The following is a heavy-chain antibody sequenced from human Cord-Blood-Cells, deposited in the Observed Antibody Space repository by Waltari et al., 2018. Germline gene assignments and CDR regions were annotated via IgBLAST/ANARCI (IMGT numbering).Heavy chain of an antibody. CDR1: GYTFTSYD. V-gene: IGHV1-8*01. J-gene: IGHJ1*01. Sequence: VPLVQSGAEVQKPGASVKLSCKASGYTFTSYDITWVRQATGHGLEWMGWMNPNSGNTGYAQKFQGRVTMTRNTSISTAYMELSSLRSEDTAVYYCARATLDFWSGYEYFQHWGQGTLVTVSS. D-gene: IGHD3-3*01. CDR2: MNPNSGNT. CDR3: ARATLDFWSGYEYFQH.